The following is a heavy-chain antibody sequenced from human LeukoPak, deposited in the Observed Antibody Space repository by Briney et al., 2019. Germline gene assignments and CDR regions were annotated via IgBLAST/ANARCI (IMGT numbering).Heavy chain of an antibody. V-gene: IGHV3-30*04. J-gene: IGHJ6*03. CDR3: ARDSGYDLNYYYYMDV. D-gene: IGHD5-12*01. CDR1: GFTFSSYA. CDR2: ISYDGSNK. Sequence: GGSLRLSCAASGFTFSSYAMHWVRQAPGKGLEWVAVISYDGSNKYYADSVKGRFTISRVNSKNTLYLQMNSLRAEDTAVYYCARDSGYDLNYYYYMDVWGKGTTVTVSS.